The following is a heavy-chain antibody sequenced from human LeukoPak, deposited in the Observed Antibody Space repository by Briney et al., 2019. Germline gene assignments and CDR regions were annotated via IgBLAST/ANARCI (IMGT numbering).Heavy chain of an antibody. J-gene: IGHJ6*03. Sequence: SVKVSCKASGYTFTSYTIHWVRQAPGQRLEWMGWINAGNGNTKYSQEFQDRVTITRDTSASQAYMELSSLRSEDMAVYYCARARYETRIWPKSRYDYYHYMDVWGKGTTVTVSS. V-gene: IGHV1-3*03. CDR3: ARARYETRIWPKSRYDYYHYMDV. CDR2: INAGNGNT. D-gene: IGHD3-3*01. CDR1: GYTFTSYT.